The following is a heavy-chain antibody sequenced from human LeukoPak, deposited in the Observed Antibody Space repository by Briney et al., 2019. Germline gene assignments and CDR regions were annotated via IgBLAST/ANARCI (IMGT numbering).Heavy chain of an antibody. V-gene: IGHV4-59*12. J-gene: IGHJ5*02. Sequence: SETLSLTCTVSGGSTSSYYWSWIRQPPGKGPEWIGYIYYSGSTNYNPSLKSRVTISVDTSKNQFSLKLSSVTAADTAVYYCARDRSIVATKDNWFDPWGQGTLVTVSS. D-gene: IGHD5-12*01. CDR1: GGSTSSYY. CDR2: IYYSGST. CDR3: ARDRSIVATKDNWFDP.